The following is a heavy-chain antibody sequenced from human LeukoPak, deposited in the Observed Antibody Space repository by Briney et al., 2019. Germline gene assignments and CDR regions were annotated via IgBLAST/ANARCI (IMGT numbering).Heavy chain of an antibody. D-gene: IGHD3-22*01. CDR3: AKDSSGYYLCWVNHANDAFDI. Sequence: PGGSLRLSCAASGFTFSSYGMLWVRQAPGKGLEWVAVISYDGSNKYYADSVKGRFTISRDNSKNTLYLQMNSLRAEDTAVYYCAKDSSGYYLCWVNHANDAFDIWGQGTMVTVSS. CDR2: ISYDGSNK. V-gene: IGHV3-30*18. CDR1: GFTFSSYG. J-gene: IGHJ3*02.